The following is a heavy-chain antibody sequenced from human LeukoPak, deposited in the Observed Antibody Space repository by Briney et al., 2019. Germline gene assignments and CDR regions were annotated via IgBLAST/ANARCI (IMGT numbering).Heavy chain of an antibody. CDR3: AKHKENYGDSCLDDY. CDR1: GFTFSSNH. D-gene: IGHD4-17*01. Sequence: GGSLRLSCAVSGFTFSSNHMSWVRQAPGKGLEWVSVISGSGDNTYYADSVKGRLTISRDNSKNTLYLQMNSLRGEDTAVYYCAKHKENYGDSCLDDYWGQGTLVTVSS. J-gene: IGHJ4*02. CDR2: ISGSGDNT. V-gene: IGHV3-23*01.